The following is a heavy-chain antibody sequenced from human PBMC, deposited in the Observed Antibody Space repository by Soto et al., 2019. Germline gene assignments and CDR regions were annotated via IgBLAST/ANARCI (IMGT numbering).Heavy chain of an antibody. J-gene: IGHJ6*04. V-gene: IGHV3-33*08. D-gene: IGHD2-8*02. Sequence: QVQLVESGGGVVQPGGSLRLSCTTSGFTFNTYGMHWVRQAPGKGLEWVAIIWYDGSNKYYADSVKGRFTISRDNSKNPCYLQINTLRAEDRAFFHWAGAVCPGGYSSSCPSNSGVDLWAKGATVTLSS. CDR1: GFTFNTYG. CDR2: IWYDGSNK. CDR3: AGAVCPGGYSSSCPSNSGVDL.